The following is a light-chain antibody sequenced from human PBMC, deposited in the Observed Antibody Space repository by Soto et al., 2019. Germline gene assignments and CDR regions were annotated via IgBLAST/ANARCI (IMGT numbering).Light chain of an antibody. V-gene: IGKV3-20*01. Sequence: EIVLTQSPGTLSLSPGERATLSCRASQSVSSSYLARYQQKPGQAPRLLIYGASSRATGIPDRFSGSGSGTDFTLTISSPEPEDFAVYYCQQSGSSPRYTFGQGTKLEIK. CDR3: QQSGSSPRYT. CDR2: GAS. J-gene: IGKJ2*01. CDR1: QSVSSSY.